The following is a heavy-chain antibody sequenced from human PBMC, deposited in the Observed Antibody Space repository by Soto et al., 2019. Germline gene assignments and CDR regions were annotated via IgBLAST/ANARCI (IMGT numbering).Heavy chain of an antibody. J-gene: IGHJ6*02. CDR1: GFIFSSYY. CDR3: ARAGRYFDWLLSGPNYGMDV. D-gene: IGHD3-9*01. Sequence: GGSLRLSCVGPGFIFSSYYMNWVRQAPGKGLEWVSSISSSSSYIYYADSVKGRFTISRDNAKNSLYLQMNSLRAEDTAVYYCARAGRYFDWLLSGPNYGMDVWGQGTTVTVSS. V-gene: IGHV3-21*01. CDR2: ISSSSSYI.